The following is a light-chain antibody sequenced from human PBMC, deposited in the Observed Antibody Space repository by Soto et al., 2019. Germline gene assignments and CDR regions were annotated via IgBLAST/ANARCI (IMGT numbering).Light chain of an antibody. Sequence: QSVLTQPASVSGSPGQSITISCTGTSSDVGGYHYVSWYQQHPGKAPKLMIYEVSNRPSGVSNRLSGSKSGNTASLTISGVQAEDEADYYCSSYTSSSTPDVFGPGTKLTVL. CDR3: SSYTSSSTPDV. J-gene: IGLJ1*01. V-gene: IGLV2-14*01. CDR1: SSDVGGYHY. CDR2: EVS.